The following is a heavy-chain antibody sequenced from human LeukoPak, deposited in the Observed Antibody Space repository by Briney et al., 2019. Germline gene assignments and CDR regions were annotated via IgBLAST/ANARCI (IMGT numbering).Heavy chain of an antibody. CDR3: VRLSVVSPHRYFDL. V-gene: IGHV4-59*08. CDR1: GGSVSGFI. D-gene: IGHD4-23*01. CDR2: IYDDGGT. Sequence: SETLSLTCSVSGGSVSGFIWSWIRQPPGKGLEWIAYIYDDGGTNYNPSLKSRVTISVDTSKNHFSLRLTSVTAADTAVYYCVRLSVVSPHRYFDLWGRGTLVTVSS. J-gene: IGHJ2*01.